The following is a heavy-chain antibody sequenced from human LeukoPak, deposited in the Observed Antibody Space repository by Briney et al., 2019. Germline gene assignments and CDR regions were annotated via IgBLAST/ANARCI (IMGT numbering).Heavy chain of an antibody. Sequence: GGSLRLSCTASGFTFGDYAMSWVRQAPGKGLEWVGFIRCNANGGTTEYVASVKCRFTISRDDSKSIAHLQMNSLKTEDTAVYYCTRLSLGGWYSSYWGQGTLVTVSS. V-gene: IGHV3-49*04. J-gene: IGHJ4*02. CDR3: TRLSLGGWYSSY. D-gene: IGHD6-19*01. CDR1: GFTFGDYA. CDR2: IRCNANGGTT.